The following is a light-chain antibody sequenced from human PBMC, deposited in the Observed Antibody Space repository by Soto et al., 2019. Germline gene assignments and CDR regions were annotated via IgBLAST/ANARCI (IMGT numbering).Light chain of an antibody. Sequence: EIVLTQSPGTLSLSPGERATLSYSASQSVSSSYLAWYQQKPGQAPRLLIYGASSRATGIPDRFSGSGSVTEFTLTISSLQSEDFAVYYCQQRSNWQVTFGQGTRLENK. J-gene: IGKJ5*01. CDR2: GAS. V-gene: IGKV3D-20*02. CDR1: QSVSSSY. CDR3: QQRSNWQVT.